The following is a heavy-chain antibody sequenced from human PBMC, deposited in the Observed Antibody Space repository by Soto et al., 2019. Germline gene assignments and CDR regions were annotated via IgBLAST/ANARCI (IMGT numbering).Heavy chain of an antibody. CDR3: ARRAWDSYFSIDV. D-gene: IGHD3-22*01. CDR1: GFTYTDFA. J-gene: IGHJ6*02. CDR2: ISYYGSDK. V-gene: IGHV3-30*09. Sequence: VQLLESGGGEVQPGRSLRLSCAASGFTYTDFALHWVRQAPGKGLEWVAIISYYGSDKYYAVYVKGRFAISRDNPKNTMYLEMNSLRPEDTAVYFCARRAWDSYFSIDVLGQGTTATVFS.